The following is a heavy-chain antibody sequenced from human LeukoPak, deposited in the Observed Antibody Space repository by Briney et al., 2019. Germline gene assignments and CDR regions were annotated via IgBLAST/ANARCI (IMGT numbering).Heavy chain of an antibody. CDR3: ARGPSYRSWYLDY. V-gene: IGHV4-34*01. Sequence: SGGSLRLSCAASGFTFSSYAMSWVRQPPGKGLEWIGEINHSGSTNYNPSLKSRVTISVDTSKNQFSLKLSSVTAADTAVYYCARGPSYRSWYLDYWGQGTLVTVSS. CDR1: GFTFSSYA. CDR2: INHSGST. D-gene: IGHD3-16*02. J-gene: IGHJ4*02.